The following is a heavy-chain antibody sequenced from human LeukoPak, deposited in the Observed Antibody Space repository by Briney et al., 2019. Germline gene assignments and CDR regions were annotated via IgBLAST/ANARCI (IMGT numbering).Heavy chain of an antibody. CDR1: GFTFTDSA. CDR3: TRHLRDALDP. Sequence: GGSLKLSCTASGFTFTDSAIHWVRQAPGKGLEWVGRIRSKANNYATAYAASVKGRFTISRDDSKSTAYLQMNSLKTEDTAVYYCTRHLRDALDPWGQGTLVTVSS. CDR2: IRSKANNYAT. D-gene: IGHD2-21*02. J-gene: IGHJ5*02. V-gene: IGHV3-73*01.